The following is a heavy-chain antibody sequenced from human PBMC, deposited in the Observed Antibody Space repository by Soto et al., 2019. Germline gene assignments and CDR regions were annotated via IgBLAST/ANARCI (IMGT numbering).Heavy chain of an antibody. CDR1: GDSFTNYG. V-gene: IGHV5-51*01. CDR3: ARNRLRQYYYGMDV. Sequence: GESLKISCQGSGDSFTNYGSAWVRQMNGKGLEWVGVIYPGDSDTRYSPSFRGQVTISADKSISHVYLQWSSLKASDTAMYYCARNRLRQYYYGMDVWGQGTTVTVSS. D-gene: IGHD3-10*01. CDR2: IYPGDSDT. J-gene: IGHJ6*02.